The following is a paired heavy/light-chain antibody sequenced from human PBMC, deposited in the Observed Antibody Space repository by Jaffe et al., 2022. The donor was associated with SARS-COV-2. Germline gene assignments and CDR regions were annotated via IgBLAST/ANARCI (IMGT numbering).Light chain of an antibody. J-gene: IGKJ2*01. V-gene: IGKV3-15*01. CDR1: QSVSTN. Sequence: EIVMTQSPATLSVSPGERATLSCRASQSVSTNLGWYQQKPGQTPRLLIYGATTRATGIPARFSGSGSGTEFTLTISSLQSEDFAVYYCQQYNNWPRTFGQGTKLEIK. CDR2: GAT. CDR3: QQYNNWPRT.
Heavy chain of an antibody. Sequence: QVQLVESGGGVVQPGRSLRLSCTASGFTFSSYAMHWVRQAPGKGLDWVAVISYDGSNKSHADSLKGRFTISRDNSKDTLFLQMNSLRPEDTAVYYCARRTTTTVPYDSSGLVDAFDIWGQGTMVTVSS. CDR1: GFTFSSYA. CDR2: ISYDGSNK. J-gene: IGHJ3*02. D-gene: IGHD3-22*01. CDR3: ARRTTTTVPYDSSGLVDAFDI. V-gene: IGHV3-30*04.